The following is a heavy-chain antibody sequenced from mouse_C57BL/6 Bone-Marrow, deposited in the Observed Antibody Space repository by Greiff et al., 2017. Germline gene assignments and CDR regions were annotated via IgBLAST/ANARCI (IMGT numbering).Heavy chain of an antibody. Sequence: VQLQQSGAELVMPGASVKLSCKASGYTFTSYWMHWVKQRPGQGLEWIGEIDPSDSYTNYNQKFKGKSTLTVDKSSSTAYMQLSSLTSEDSAVYYCATGGGYYGDYAMDYWGQGTSVTVSS. D-gene: IGHD2-3*01. CDR2: IDPSDSYT. CDR1: GYTFTSYW. J-gene: IGHJ4*01. CDR3: ATGGGYYGDYAMDY. V-gene: IGHV1-69*01.